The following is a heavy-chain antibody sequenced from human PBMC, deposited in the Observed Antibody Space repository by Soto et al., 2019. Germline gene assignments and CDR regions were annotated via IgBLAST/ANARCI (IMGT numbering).Heavy chain of an antibody. Sequence: SQTLALTCAISGDSVSSDSPAWNWIRQSPSRGLEWLGRTYYRSKWYNDYAVSVKSRITINPDTSKNQFSMQLTSVTPEDTAVYYCAREERITIFGVVIKNSNRFDPWGQGTLVTVSS. V-gene: IGHV6-1*01. CDR1: GDSVSSDSPA. J-gene: IGHJ5*02. D-gene: IGHD3-3*01. CDR2: TYYRSKWYN. CDR3: AREERITIFGVVIKNSNRFDP.